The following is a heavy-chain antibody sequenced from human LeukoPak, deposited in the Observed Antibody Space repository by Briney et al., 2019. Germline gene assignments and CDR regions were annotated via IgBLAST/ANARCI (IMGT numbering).Heavy chain of an antibody. CDR1: GGSISSYY. J-gene: IGHJ6*03. CDR2: IHYSGST. V-gene: IGHV4-59*12. CDR3: ARGYCSGGSCYSYYYYNYMDV. D-gene: IGHD2-15*01. Sequence: PSETLSLTCTVSGGSISSYYWSWIRQPPGKGLEWIGYIHYSGSTNYNPSLKSQVTISVDTSKNQFSLKLSSVTAADTAVYYCARGYCSGGSCYSYYYYNYMDVWGKGTTVTVSS.